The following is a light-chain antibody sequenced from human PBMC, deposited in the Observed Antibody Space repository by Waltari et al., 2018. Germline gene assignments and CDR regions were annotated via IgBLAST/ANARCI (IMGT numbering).Light chain of an antibody. V-gene: IGLV2-23*01. CDR2: EGS. Sequence: QSALTQPASVSGSPGQSLTLSCTGTSSDVGGSTLVSWYQQHPGKAPKFIIYEGSKRPSGVSTRFSGSKSGNTASLTISGLQAEDEADYYCCSYAGSRTFVFGTGTKVTVL. J-gene: IGLJ1*01. CDR1: SSDVGGSTL. CDR3: CSYAGSRTFV.